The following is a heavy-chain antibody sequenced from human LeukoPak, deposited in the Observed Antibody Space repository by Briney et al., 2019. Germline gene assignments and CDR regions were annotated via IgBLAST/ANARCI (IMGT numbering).Heavy chain of an antibody. J-gene: IGHJ4*02. V-gene: IGHV3-23*01. Sequence: GGSLRLSCAASGFTFNNYAMSWVRQAPGKGLERVSGISGSGTSTYYADSVKGRFTISRDNSKNTLYLQMNSLRADDTAVYYCATPGQWPVYFDYWGQGTLVTVSS. CDR2: ISGSGTST. D-gene: IGHD6-19*01. CDR1: GFTFNNYA. CDR3: ATPGQWPVYFDY.